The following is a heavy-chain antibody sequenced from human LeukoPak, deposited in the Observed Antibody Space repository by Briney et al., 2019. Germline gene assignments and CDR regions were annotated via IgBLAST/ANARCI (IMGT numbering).Heavy chain of an antibody. J-gene: IGHJ5*02. CDR2: IYTSGST. D-gene: IGHD4-17*01. Sequence: SQTLSLTCTVSGGSISSGSYYWSWIRQPAGKGLEWIGRIYTSGSTSYNPSLKSRVTISVDTSKNQFSLKLSSVTAADTAVYYCARSTVTRLYNWFDPWGQGTLVTVSS. CDR1: GGSISSGSYY. CDR3: ARSTVTRLYNWFDP. V-gene: IGHV4-61*02.